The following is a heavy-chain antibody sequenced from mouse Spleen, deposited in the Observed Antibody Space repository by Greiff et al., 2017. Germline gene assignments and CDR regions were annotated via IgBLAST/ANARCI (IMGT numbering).Heavy chain of an antibody. CDR2: INPSTGGT. D-gene: IGHD3-1*01. CDR3: ARSHSSGYGFAY. J-gene: IGHJ3*01. CDR1: GYSFTGYY. V-gene: IGHV1-42*01. Sequence: VQLKQSGPELVKPGASVKISCKASGYSFTGYYMNWVKQSPEKSLEWIGEINPSTGGTTYNQKFKAKATLTVDKSSSTAYMQLKSLTSEDSAVYYCARSHSSGYGFAYWGQGTLVTVSA.